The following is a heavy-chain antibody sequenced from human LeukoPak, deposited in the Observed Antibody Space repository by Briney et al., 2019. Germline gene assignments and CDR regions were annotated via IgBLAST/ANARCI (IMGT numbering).Heavy chain of an antibody. J-gene: IGHJ4*02. CDR2: MNPNSGNT. D-gene: IGHD6-13*01. Sequence: GASVKVSCKASGYTFTGYYMHWVRQAPGQGLEWMGWMNPNSGNTGYAQKFQGRVTMTRNTSISTAYMELSSLRSEDTAVYYCARVSAAAAGFVDYWGQGTLVTVSS. CDR1: GYTFTGYY. CDR3: ARVSAAAAGFVDY. V-gene: IGHV1-8*02.